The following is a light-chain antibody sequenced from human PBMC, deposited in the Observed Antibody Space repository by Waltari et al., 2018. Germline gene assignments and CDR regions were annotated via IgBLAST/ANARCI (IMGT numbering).Light chain of an antibody. CDR2: KAS. Sequence: DIQMTQSPSSLSASVGDTVTITCRASQSISSWLAWYQQKPGKAPKLLIYKASNLQSGVPSRFSGSGSGTDFTLTISSPQPEDFATYYCLQYSSSLRSFGQGTKVEIK. J-gene: IGKJ2*04. CDR3: LQYSSSLRS. CDR1: QSISSW. V-gene: IGKV1-12*01.